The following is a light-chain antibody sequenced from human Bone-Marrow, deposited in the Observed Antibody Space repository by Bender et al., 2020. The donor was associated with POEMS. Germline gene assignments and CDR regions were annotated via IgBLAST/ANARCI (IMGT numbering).Light chain of an antibody. J-gene: IGLJ3*02. CDR3: CSYAGSSFWV. Sequence: QSPLTQPASVSGSPGQSITISCTGTSSDVGSYNLVSWYQQKPGKAPKLIIYEVNKRPSGLSTRFSGSKSGNTASLTISGLQAEDEADYYCCSYAGSSFWVFGGGTKLTVL. CDR1: SSDVGSYNL. CDR2: EVN. V-gene: IGLV2-23*02.